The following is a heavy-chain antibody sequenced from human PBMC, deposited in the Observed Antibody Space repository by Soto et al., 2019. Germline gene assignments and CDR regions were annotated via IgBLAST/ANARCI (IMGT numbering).Heavy chain of an antibody. CDR1: GFSFRRYA. CDR3: PGETVTQEWRAFDL. Sequence: QVHLGESGGGVVQPGGSLRLSCVASGFSFRRYAMSWVRQAPGKGLEWVAVIWHDGSNKFYAGSVRGRFTISRDNSKNTLCRQMSGKGADDTAVYFCPGETVTQEWRAFDLWGQGTMVTVS. V-gene: IGHV3-33*01. CDR2: IWHDGSNK. D-gene: IGHD4-17*01. J-gene: IGHJ3*01.